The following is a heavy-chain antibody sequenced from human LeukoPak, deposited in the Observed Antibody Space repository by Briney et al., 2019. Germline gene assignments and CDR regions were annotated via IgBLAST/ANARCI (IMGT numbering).Heavy chain of an antibody. CDR1: GFTVSSNY. J-gene: IGHJ4*02. CDR2: IYSGGST. V-gene: IGHV3-66*01. Sequence: PGGSLRLSCAASGFTVSSNYMSWVRQAPGKGLEWVSVIYSGGSTYYADSVKGRFTISRDNSKNTLYLQMNSLRAEDTAIYYCARFDILTGYGYDYWGQGTLVTVSS. D-gene: IGHD3-9*01. CDR3: ARFDILTGYGYDY.